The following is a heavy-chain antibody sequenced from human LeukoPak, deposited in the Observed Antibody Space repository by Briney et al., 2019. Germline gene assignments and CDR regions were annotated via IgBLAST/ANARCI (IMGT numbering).Heavy chain of an antibody. V-gene: IGHV1-8*01. Sequence: GASVKVSCKASGYTFTSYDINWVRQATGQGLEWMGWMNPNSGNTGYAQKFQGRVTMTRNTSISTAHMELSSLRSEDTAVYYCARALAPYYYGHGGDASDIWGQGTMVTVSS. J-gene: IGHJ3*02. CDR1: GYTFTSYD. CDR2: MNPNSGNT. D-gene: IGHD3-10*01. CDR3: ARALAPYYYGHGGDASDI.